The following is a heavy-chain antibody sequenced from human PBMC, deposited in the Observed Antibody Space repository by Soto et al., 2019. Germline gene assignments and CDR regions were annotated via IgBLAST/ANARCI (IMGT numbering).Heavy chain of an antibody. CDR2: ISYDGSNK. J-gene: IGHJ4*02. V-gene: IGHV3-30-3*01. Sequence: QVQLVESGGGVVQPGRSLRLSCAASGFTFSNYAMHWVRQATGKGLEWVAVISYDGSNKYYADSVKGRFTISRDNSKSTLYLQMNSLRVEDTAVYYCARDLKGCSGGSCYSEFDYWGQGTLVTVSS. D-gene: IGHD2-15*01. CDR1: GFTFSNYA. CDR3: ARDLKGCSGGSCYSEFDY.